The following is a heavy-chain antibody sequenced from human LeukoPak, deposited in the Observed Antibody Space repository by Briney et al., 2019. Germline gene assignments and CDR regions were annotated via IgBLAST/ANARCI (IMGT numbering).Heavy chain of an antibody. CDR1: GFTFSIYD. CDR3: ARGDGSGSYYYGMDV. Sequence: GGSLTLSCAASGFTFSIYDMHWVRQATGKGLECVSAIGTAGDPYYPGSVKGRFTISRENAKNSLYLQMNSLRAGDTAVYYCARGDGSGSYYYGMDVWGKGTTVTVSS. V-gene: IGHV3-13*05. CDR2: IGTAGDP. J-gene: IGHJ6*04. D-gene: IGHD3-10*01.